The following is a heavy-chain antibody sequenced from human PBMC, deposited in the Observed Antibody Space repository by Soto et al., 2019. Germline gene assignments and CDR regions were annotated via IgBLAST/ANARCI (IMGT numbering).Heavy chain of an antibody. J-gene: IGHJ4*02. D-gene: IGHD5-18*01. CDR2: INPNGGST. CDR1: GYTFTHYY. CDR3: ATSVNSAMAFDY. Sequence: GASLKVSCKTSGYTFTHYYMHWVRQAPGQGLEWMGIINPNGGSTTYAQRFRAGFTMTRHTSTSTVYMELSSLRSEDSAVYYCATSVNSAMAFDYWGQGTLVTAPQ. V-gene: IGHV1-46*01.